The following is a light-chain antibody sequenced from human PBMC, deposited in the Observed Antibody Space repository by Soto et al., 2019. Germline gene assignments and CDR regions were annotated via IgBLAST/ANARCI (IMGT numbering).Light chain of an antibody. CDR3: AAWDDRVNGVV. Sequence: QSVLTQPPSVSGTPGQSITISWSGSRSNIGTYTLHWYQHLPGTAPKLLFSTYDHRPSGAADRFSVSKSGTSASRAISGLQSEDEADYDCAAWDDRVNGVVFGGGTKVNVL. J-gene: IGLJ2*01. CDR2: TYD. CDR1: RSNIGTYT. V-gene: IGLV1-44*01.